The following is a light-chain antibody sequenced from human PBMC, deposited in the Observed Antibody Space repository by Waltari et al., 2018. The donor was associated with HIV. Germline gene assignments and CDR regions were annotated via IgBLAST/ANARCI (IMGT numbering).Light chain of an antibody. Sequence: DIVMTQSPDSLTVSLGGRATISCKSSQSVFYNSNNKNYLAWYQQKPGQPPKLLIYWASTREFGVPDRFNGSGSGTDFTLTINCLQAEDVALYYCQQYYITPPTFGGGTKVEIK. V-gene: IGKV4-1*01. J-gene: IGKJ4*01. CDR2: WAS. CDR3: QQYYITPPT. CDR1: QSVFYNSNNKNY.